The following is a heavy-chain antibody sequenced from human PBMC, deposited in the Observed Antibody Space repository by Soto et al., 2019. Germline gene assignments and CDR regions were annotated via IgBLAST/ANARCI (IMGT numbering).Heavy chain of an antibody. D-gene: IGHD1-26*01. CDR1: GFTFSSYS. J-gene: IGHJ4*02. V-gene: IGHV3-21*01. Sequence: GGSLRLSCAASGFTFSSYSMNWVRQAPGEGLEWVSSISSSSSYIYYADSVKGRFTISRDNAKNSLYLQMNSLRAEDTAVYYCARDLGRGATGSFDYWGQGTLVTVSS. CDR3: ARDLGRGATGSFDY. CDR2: ISSSSSYI.